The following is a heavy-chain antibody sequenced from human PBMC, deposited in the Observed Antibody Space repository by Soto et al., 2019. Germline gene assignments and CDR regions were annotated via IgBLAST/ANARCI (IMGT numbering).Heavy chain of an antibody. D-gene: IGHD3-10*01. Sequence: PGGSLRLSCAASGFTFSSYAMSWVRQAPGKGLEWVSAISGSGGSTYYADSVKGRFTISRDNSKNTLYLQMNSLRAEDTAVYYCAKDRGILRGGATREAVWGKGTTVPVSS. CDR1: GFTFSSYA. J-gene: IGHJ6*04. V-gene: IGHV3-23*01. CDR2: ISGSGGST. CDR3: AKDRGILRGGATREAV.